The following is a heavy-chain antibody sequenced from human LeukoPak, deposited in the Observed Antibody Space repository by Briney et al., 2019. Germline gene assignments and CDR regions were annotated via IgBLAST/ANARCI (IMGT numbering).Heavy chain of an antibody. Sequence: PPGGSLSLSCAASGFTFSLYAMNWLRQAPGKGLQWVSYINAESCDIHYAGSVRGRFTFSIGYARHALYLQLSNLGVEDTAVHYCARDRFQPGLIDSRGEGTLVSVS. CDR3: ARDRFQPGLIDS. V-gene: IGHV3-48*04. CDR1: GFTFSLYA. J-gene: IGHJ4*02. CDR2: INAESCDI. D-gene: IGHD2-2*01.